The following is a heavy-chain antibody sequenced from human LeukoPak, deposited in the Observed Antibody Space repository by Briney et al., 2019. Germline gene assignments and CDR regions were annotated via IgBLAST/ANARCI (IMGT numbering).Heavy chain of an antibody. CDR1: GFTFSSYW. J-gene: IGHJ4*02. CDR2: INSDGSST. Sequence: PGGSLRLSCAASGFTFSSYWMHWVRHAPGKGLVWVSRINSDGSSTSYADSVKGRFTISRDNAKNTLYLQMNSLRAEDTAVYYCARGGGYYYFDYWGQGTLVTVSS. V-gene: IGHV3-74*01. D-gene: IGHD3-3*01. CDR3: ARGGGYYYFDY.